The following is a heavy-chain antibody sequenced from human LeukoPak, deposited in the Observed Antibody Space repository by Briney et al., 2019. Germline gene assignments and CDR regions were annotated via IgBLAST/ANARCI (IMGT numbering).Heavy chain of an antibody. CDR1: GYTLTELS. D-gene: IGHD3-9*01. V-gene: IGHV1-24*01. CDR2: FDPEDGET. Sequence: ASVKVSCKVSGYTLTELSMHWVRQAPGKGLEWMGGFDPEDGETIYAQKFQGKVTMTEDTSTDTAYMELSSLRSEDTAVYYCARSAANYDILTGRGAFDIWGQGTMVTVSS. CDR3: ARSAANYDILTGRGAFDI. J-gene: IGHJ3*02.